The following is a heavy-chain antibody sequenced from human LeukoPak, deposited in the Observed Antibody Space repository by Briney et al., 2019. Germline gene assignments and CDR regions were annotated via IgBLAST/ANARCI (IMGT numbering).Heavy chain of an antibody. J-gene: IGHJ4*02. CDR3: ARDGAAGH. D-gene: IGHD6-13*01. CDR1: GFTFSSYE. CDR2: ISSSSSTI. Sequence: GGSLRLSCAASGFTFSSYEMNWVRQAPGKGLEWVSYISSSSSTIYYADSVKGRFTISGDNAKNSLYLQMNSLRAEDTAVYYCARDGAAGHWGQGTLVTVSS. V-gene: IGHV3-48*03.